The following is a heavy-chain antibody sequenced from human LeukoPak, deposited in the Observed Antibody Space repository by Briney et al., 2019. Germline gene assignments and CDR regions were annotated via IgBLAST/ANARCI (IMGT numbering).Heavy chain of an antibody. CDR2: ISYDGSNK. J-gene: IGHJ4*02. Sequence: GGSLRPSCAASGFTFSSYWMNWARQAPGKGLEWVAVISYDGSNKYYADSVKGRFTISRDNSKNTLYLQMNSLRAEDTAVYYCARGTGYGSFDYWGQGTLVTVSS. CDR3: ARGTGYGSFDY. D-gene: IGHD3-10*01. CDR1: GFTFSSYW. V-gene: IGHV3-30-3*01.